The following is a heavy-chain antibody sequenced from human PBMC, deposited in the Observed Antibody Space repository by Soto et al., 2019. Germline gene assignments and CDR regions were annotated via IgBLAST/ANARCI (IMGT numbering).Heavy chain of an antibody. CDR3: ARDVVVAANYYYYYMDV. Sequence: QVQLQESGPGLVKPSQTLSLTCTVSGGSISSGGYYWSWIRQHPGKGLEWIGYIYYSGSTYYNPSLKSRVTISVDTSKNQFSLKLSSVTAADTAVYYCARDVVVAANYYYYYMDVWGKGITVTVSS. D-gene: IGHD2-15*01. V-gene: IGHV4-31*03. CDR1: GGSISSGGYY. J-gene: IGHJ6*03. CDR2: IYYSGST.